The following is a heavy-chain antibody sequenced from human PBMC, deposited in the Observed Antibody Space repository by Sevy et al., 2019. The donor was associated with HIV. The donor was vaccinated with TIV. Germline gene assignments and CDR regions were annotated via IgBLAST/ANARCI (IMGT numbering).Heavy chain of an antibody. D-gene: IGHD6-13*01. V-gene: IGHV3-9*03. J-gene: IGHJ4*02. CDR2: VSWNSGTI. CDR3: AKDRYTGSRGYFDY. Sequence: GGSLRLSCAASGFTFDDYAMHWVRQAPGKGLEWVSGVSWNSGTIDYADSVKGRFTISRDNAKNSLYLQMNSLKPEDMALYYCAKDRYTGSRGYFDYWGLGTLVTVSS. CDR1: GFTFDDYA.